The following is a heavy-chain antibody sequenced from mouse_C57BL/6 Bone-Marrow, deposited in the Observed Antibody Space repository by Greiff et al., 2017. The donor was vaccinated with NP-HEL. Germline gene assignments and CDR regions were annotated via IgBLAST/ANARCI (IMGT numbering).Heavy chain of an antibody. V-gene: IGHV1-39*01. Sequence: VQLQQSGPELVKPGASVKISCKASGYSFTDYNMNWVKQSNGKSLEWIGVINPNYGTTSYNQKFKGKATLTVDQSSSTAYMQLNSLTSEDSAVYYCASITTVVARGYFDYWGQGTTLTVSS. CDR3: ASITTVVARGYFDY. CDR1: GYSFTDYN. J-gene: IGHJ2*01. D-gene: IGHD1-1*01. CDR2: INPNYGTT.